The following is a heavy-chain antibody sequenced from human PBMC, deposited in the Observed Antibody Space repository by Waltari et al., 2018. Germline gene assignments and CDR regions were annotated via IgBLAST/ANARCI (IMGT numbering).Heavy chain of an antibody. D-gene: IGHD6-19*01. V-gene: IGHV3-74*01. CDR1: GFTFSDTW. J-gene: IGHJ4*02. CDR3: VRGSSGWYGTDF. CDR2: MNRDATSK. Sequence: EVKLVESGGGLVQPGGSLILSCAASGFTFSDTWMHWVRQAPGKGLVWVSRMNRDATSKDYADSVKGRFTISRDNAENTLYLQMNSLRIEDTAIYYCVRGSSGWYGTDFWGQGTLVTVSS.